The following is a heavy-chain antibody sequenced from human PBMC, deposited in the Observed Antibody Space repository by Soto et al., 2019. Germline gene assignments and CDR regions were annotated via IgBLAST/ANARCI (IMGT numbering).Heavy chain of an antibody. J-gene: IGHJ4*02. V-gene: IGHV4-39*02. CDR2: IYYSGYT. Sequence: PSETLSLTCTVSGGSISSSSYYWGWIRQPPGKGLEWIGSIYYSGYTYYNPSLKSRVTISVDTSKNQFSLKLSSVTAADTAVYYCARDLSYIAAAGGFDYWGQGTLVTVS. CDR1: GGSISSSSYY. D-gene: IGHD6-13*01. CDR3: ARDLSYIAAAGGFDY.